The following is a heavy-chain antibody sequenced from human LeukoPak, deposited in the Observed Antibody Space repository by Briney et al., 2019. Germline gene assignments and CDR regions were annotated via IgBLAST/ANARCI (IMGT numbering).Heavy chain of an antibody. CDR2: IYYSGST. V-gene: IGHV4-61*01. Sequence: SETLSLTCTVSGGSISSSSYYWSWIRQPPGKGLEWIGYIYYSGSTNYNPSLKSRVTISVDTSKNQFSLKLSSVTAADTAVYYCARAFAPPYYDSSGYYPLWFDPWGQGTLVTVSS. D-gene: IGHD3-22*01. CDR3: ARAFAPPYYDSSGYYPLWFDP. CDR1: GGSISSSSYY. J-gene: IGHJ5*02.